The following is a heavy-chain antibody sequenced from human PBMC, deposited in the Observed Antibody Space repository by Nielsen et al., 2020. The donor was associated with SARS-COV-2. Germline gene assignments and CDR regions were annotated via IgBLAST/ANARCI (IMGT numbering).Heavy chain of an antibody. D-gene: IGHD6-13*01. V-gene: IGHV3-23*01. Sequence: GESLKISCAASGFTFSSYAMSWVRQAPGKGLEWVSAISGSGGSTYYADSVKGRFTISRDNSKNSLHLQMNSLRAEDTAVYYCAGGYTSTWYYYRFDTWGQGTLVTVSS. CDR2: ISGSGGST. CDR3: AGGYTSTWYYYRFDT. J-gene: IGHJ4*02. CDR1: GFTFSSYA.